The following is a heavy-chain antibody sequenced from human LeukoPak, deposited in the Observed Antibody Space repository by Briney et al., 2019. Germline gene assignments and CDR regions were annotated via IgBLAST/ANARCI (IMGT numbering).Heavy chain of an antibody. CDR1: GFTFSSYG. J-gene: IGHJ6*02. V-gene: IGHV3-30*18. CDR3: ANLASCYSGGSCKYYYYGMDV. Sequence: PGGSLRLSCAASGFTFSSYGMHWVRQAPGKGLEWVAVISYDGSNKYYADSVKGRFTISRDNSKNTLYLQMNSLRAEDTAVYYCANLASCYSGGSCKYYYYGMDVWGQGTTVTVSS. CDR2: ISYDGSNK. D-gene: IGHD2-15*01.